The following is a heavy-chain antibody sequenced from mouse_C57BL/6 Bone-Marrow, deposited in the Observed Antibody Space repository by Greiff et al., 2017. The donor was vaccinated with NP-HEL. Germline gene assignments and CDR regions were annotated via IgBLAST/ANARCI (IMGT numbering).Heavy chain of an antibody. V-gene: IGHV1-18*01. CDR2: INPNNGGT. CDR1: GYTFTDYN. Sequence: VQLQQSGPELVKPGASVKIPCKASGYTFTDYNMDWVKQSHGKSLEWIGDINPNNGGTIYNQKFKGKATLTVDKSSSTAYMELRSLTSEDTAVYCCARRNYDYDAWFAYWGQGTLVTVSA. D-gene: IGHD2-4*01. J-gene: IGHJ3*01. CDR3: ARRNYDYDAWFAY.